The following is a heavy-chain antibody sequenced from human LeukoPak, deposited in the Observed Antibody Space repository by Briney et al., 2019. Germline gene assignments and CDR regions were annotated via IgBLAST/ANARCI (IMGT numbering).Heavy chain of an antibody. CDR3: ARRQAVTAFDN. D-gene: IGHD6-19*01. J-gene: IGHJ4*02. Sequence: GGSLRLSCAASGFTFSSYAMHWVRQAPGKGLEWVAVISYDGSNKYYADSVKGRFTISRDSSKNTLYLQMNSLRAEDTAVYYCARRQAVTAFDNWGQGTLVTVSS. V-gene: IGHV3-30-3*01. CDR1: GFTFSSYA. CDR2: ISYDGSNK.